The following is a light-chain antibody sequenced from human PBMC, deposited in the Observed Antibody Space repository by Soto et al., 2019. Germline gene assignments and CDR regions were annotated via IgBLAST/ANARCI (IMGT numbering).Light chain of an antibody. CDR2: DAS. Sequence: EVVLTQSPATLSLSPGERATLSCRASQSVRTSLAWYQHKPGQAPRLVIYDASLRANGVPARFGGSGSGTDFPLTINSLEPEDFAVYYCQQRNVWPPITFGQGTRLEIK. V-gene: IGKV3-11*01. J-gene: IGKJ5*01. CDR1: QSVRTS. CDR3: QQRNVWPPIT.